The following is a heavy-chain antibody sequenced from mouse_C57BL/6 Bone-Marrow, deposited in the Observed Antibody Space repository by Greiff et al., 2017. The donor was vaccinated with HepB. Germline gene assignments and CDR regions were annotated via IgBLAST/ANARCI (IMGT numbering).Heavy chain of an antibody. D-gene: IGHD2-5*01. V-gene: IGHV5-9-1*02. CDR2: ISSGGDYI. J-gene: IGHJ2*01. CDR1: GFTFSSYA. Sequence: EVKLQESGEGLVKPGGSLKLSCAASGFTFSSYAMSWVRQTPEKRLEWVAYISSGGDYIYYADTVKGRFTISRDNARNTLYLQMSSLKSEDTAMYYCTRAYYSNYLDYWGQGTTLTVSS. CDR3: TRAYYSNYLDY.